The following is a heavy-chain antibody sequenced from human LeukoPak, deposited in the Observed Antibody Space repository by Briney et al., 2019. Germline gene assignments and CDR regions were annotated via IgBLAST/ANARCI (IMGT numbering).Heavy chain of an antibody. V-gene: IGHV3-30*02. D-gene: IGHD3-3*01. CDR3: AKSRSNYDFWSAFDY. J-gene: IGHJ4*02. CDR2: IRYDGSNK. CDR1: GFPFNTYF. Sequence: QPGGSLRLSCVASGFPFNTYFMHWVRQAPGKGLELMASIRYDGSNKYYADSVRGRLSISRDNSKETLYLQMNSLRTGDTAVYYRAKSRSNYDFWSAFDYWGQGALVTVSS.